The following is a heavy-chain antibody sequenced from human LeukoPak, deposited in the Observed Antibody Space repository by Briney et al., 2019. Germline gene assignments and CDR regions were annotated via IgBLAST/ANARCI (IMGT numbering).Heavy chain of an antibody. J-gene: IGHJ5*02. Sequence: SETLSLTCTVSGDSISSGNYWGWMRQPPGKGLEWIGSIYLTGSTYYNLSIKGRVTISVDTSKNQSSLKLSSVTAADTAVYYCARHSRQRRRHWFDPWGQGTLVTVSS. D-gene: IGHD6-25*01. V-gene: IGHV4-38-2*02. CDR1: GDSISSGNY. CDR2: IYLTGST. CDR3: ARHSRQRRRHWFDP.